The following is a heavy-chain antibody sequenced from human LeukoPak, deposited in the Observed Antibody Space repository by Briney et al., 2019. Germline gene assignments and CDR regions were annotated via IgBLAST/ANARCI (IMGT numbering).Heavy chain of an antibody. V-gene: IGHV3-23*01. CDR1: GFTFSSYA. Sequence: GGSLRLSCAASGFTFSSYAMSWVRQAPGKGLEWISVTSGSGGTTYYADSVKGRFTISRHNSKNTLYLQMNSLRAEDTAVYYCARESVEVVVAATGIDYWGQGTLVTVSS. D-gene: IGHD2-15*01. CDR3: ARESVEVVVAATGIDY. J-gene: IGHJ4*02. CDR2: TSGSGGTT.